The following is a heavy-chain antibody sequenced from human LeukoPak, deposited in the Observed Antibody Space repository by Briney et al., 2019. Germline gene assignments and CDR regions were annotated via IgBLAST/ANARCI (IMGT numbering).Heavy chain of an antibody. Sequence: PSETLSLTCTVSDGSISSGGYYWSWIRQHPGKGLEWIGYIYYSGSTYYNPSLKSRVTISGDTSKNQFSLRLSSVTAADTAVYYCARNYYFDLWGQGTLVTVSP. V-gene: IGHV4-31*03. CDR1: DGSISSGGYY. CDR3: ARNYYFDL. CDR2: IYYSGST. J-gene: IGHJ4*02.